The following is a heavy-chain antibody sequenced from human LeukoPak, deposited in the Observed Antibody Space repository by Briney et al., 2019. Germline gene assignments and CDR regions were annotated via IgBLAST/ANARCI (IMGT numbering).Heavy chain of an antibody. CDR3: ARVCYYDSSGYSRDSNWFDP. CDR1: GYTFTSYG. J-gene: IGHJ5*02. CDR2: IRAYNGNA. V-gene: IGHV1-18*01. Sequence: ASVKVSCKASGYTFTSYGISWVRQAPGQGLEWMGWIRAYNGNANYAQKLQGRVTMTTDTSTSTAYMELRSLGSDDTAVYYCARVCYYDSSGYSRDSNWFDPWGQGTLVTVSS. D-gene: IGHD3-22*01.